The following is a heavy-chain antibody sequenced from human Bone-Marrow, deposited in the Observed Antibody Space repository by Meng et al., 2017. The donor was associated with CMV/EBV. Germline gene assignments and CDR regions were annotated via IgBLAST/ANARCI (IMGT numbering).Heavy chain of an antibody. Sequence: SQTLSLTCAVYGGSFSGYYWSWIRQPPGKGLEWIGEINHSGSTNYNPSLKSRVTISVDTSKNQFSLKLCSVTAADTAVYYCARGNVKRTFSTIFGVVNRGPYMDVWGQGTTVTVSS. CDR3: ARGNVKRTFSTIFGVVNRGPYMDV. V-gene: IGHV4-34*01. D-gene: IGHD3-3*01. J-gene: IGHJ6*02. CDR2: INHSGST. CDR1: GGSFSGYY.